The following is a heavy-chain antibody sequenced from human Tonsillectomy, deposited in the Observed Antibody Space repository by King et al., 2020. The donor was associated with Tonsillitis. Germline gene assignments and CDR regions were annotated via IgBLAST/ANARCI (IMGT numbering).Heavy chain of an antibody. CDR2: IRSKANSYAT. Sequence: VQLVESGGGLVQPGGSLTLSCAASGFTFSGAAMHWVRQASGKGLEWVGLIRSKANSYATVYAASVNGRFTVSRDDSKKTANLQVNSLKTEDTAVYYCTRGGDYDSCYYYGMDGWGQGTTVTVSS. CDR3: TRGGDYDSCYYYGMDG. V-gene: IGHV3-73*02. D-gene: IGHD4-17*01. CDR1: GFTFSGAA. J-gene: IGHJ6*02.